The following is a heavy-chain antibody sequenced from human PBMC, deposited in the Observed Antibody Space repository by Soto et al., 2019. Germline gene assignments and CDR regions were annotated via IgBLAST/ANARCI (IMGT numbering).Heavy chain of an antibody. CDR1: GGSISSSSYY. J-gene: IGHJ6*02. D-gene: IGHD4-17*01. V-gene: IGHV4-39*01. CDR3: VVYGARYRDGMDV. CDR2: IYYSGST. Sequence: QLQLQESGPGLVKPSETLSLTCTVTGGSISSSSYYWGWIRQPPGKGLEWIGSIYYSGSTYYNPSLKSRVTISVDTSKNQFSLKLSSVTAADTAVYYCVVYGARYRDGMDVWGQGTTVTVSS.